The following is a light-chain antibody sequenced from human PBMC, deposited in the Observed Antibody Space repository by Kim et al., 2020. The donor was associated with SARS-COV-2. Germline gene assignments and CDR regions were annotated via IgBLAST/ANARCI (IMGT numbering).Light chain of an antibody. J-gene: IGLJ2*01. Sequence: PGKTARITCGGNNIGSKSVHWYQQKPGQAPVLVIYYDSDRPSGIPERFSGSNSGNTATLTISRVEAGDEADYYCQVWDSSSDQHVVFGGGTQLTVL. CDR1: NIGSKS. CDR3: QVWDSSSDQHVV. CDR2: YDS. V-gene: IGLV3-21*04.